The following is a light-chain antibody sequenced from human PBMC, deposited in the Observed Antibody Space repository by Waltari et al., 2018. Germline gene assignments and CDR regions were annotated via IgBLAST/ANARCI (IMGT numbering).Light chain of an antibody. V-gene: IGKV3-20*01. CDR3: QMYVRLPVT. J-gene: IGKJ1*01. CDR1: QSVGRA. CDR2: DAS. Sequence: EIVLTLSQGTLALSPGERATLSCRASQSVGRALAWYQQKPGQAPRLLIYDASSRATGISDKFSGSGSGTDFSLTISRVEPEDFAVYFCQMYVRLPVTFGQGTKVEVK.